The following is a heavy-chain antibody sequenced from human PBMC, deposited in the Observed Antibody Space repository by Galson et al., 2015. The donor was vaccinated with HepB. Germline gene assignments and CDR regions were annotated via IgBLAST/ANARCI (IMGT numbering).Heavy chain of an antibody. CDR1: GFTFSDYY. CDR2: ISTTSSYT. CDR3: ARLTAANICYYYYMDV. J-gene: IGHJ6*03. V-gene: IGHV3-11*06. D-gene: IGHD2-2*01. Sequence: SLRLSCAASGFTFSDYYMSWIRQAPGKGLEWVSFISTTSSYTNYADSVKGRFTIPRDNAKNSLYLQMNSLRAEDTALYYCARLTAANICYYYYMDVWGKGTTVTVSS.